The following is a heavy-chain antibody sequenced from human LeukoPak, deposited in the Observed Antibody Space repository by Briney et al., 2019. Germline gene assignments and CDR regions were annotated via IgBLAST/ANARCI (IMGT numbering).Heavy chain of an antibody. J-gene: IGHJ4*02. CDR2: IYYSGST. Sequence: SETLSLTCTVSGGSISSSSYYWGWIRQPPGKGLEWIGSIYYSGSTYYNPSLKSRVTISVDTSKNQFSLKLSSVTAADTAVYYCAREGVYCSSTSCPPFDYWGQGTLVTVSS. V-gene: IGHV4-39*07. CDR1: GGSISSSSYY. D-gene: IGHD2-2*01. CDR3: AREGVYCSSTSCPPFDY.